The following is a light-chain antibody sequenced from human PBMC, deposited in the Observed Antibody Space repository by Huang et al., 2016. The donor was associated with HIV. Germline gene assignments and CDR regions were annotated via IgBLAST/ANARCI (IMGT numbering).Light chain of an antibody. CDR1: QSMSTW. J-gene: IGKJ1*01. V-gene: IGKV1-5*03. Sequence: DIQMTQSPSTLSASVGDRVTITCRASQSMSTWLAWYQQKPGKAPKLLIYKDSYLERGVPSRVSGSGSGTEFTLTISSLQPDDFATYYCQQYKSYSWTFGQGTKVEIK. CDR3: QQYKSYSWT. CDR2: KDS.